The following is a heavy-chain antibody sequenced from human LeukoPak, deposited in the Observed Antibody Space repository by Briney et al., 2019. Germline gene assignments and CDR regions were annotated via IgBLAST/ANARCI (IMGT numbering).Heavy chain of an antibody. D-gene: IGHD6-6*01. CDR3: ANTHCDSSPIVWNF. J-gene: IGHJ4*02. CDR2: LSDGGTRI. Sequence: PGGSLRLSGAASGFTFRNYGMSWVRKAPGKGLEWVSGLSDGGTRIFYADSVKGRFTVSRDNSKNTLYLQMDSLRAEDTAVYYCANTHCDSSPIVWNFWGQGTLVTVSS. V-gene: IGHV3-23*01. CDR1: GFTFRNYG.